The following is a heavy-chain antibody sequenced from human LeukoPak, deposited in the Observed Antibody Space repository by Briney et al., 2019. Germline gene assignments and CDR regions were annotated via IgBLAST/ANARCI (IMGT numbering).Heavy chain of an antibody. CDR2: INPNSGGT. V-gene: IGHV1-2*02. CDR1: GGTFSSYA. CDR3: ATPHYDFWSGYYSNGMDV. D-gene: IGHD3-3*01. J-gene: IGHJ6*02. Sequence: ASVKVSCKASGGTFSSYAISWVRQAPGQGLEWMGWINPNSGGTNYAQKFQGRVTMTRDTSISTAYMELSRLRSDDTAVYYCATPHYDFWSGYYSNGMDVWGQGTTVTVSS.